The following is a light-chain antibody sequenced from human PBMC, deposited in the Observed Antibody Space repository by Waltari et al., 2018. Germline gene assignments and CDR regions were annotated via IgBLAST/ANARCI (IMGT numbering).Light chain of an antibody. CDR1: QDIGGY. CDR3: QYFDNLPMFP. CDR2: KTS. V-gene: IGKV1-33*01. J-gene: IGKJ2*01. Sequence: DIQLTQSPSSLAASVGDSGTLTCRASQDIGGYLNWYQQQPGEAPKLLRYKTSILNTGVPSRFSGGSSRIDYTLTSTNLQPEDIATYYCQYFDNLPMFPFGPGTKVEIK.